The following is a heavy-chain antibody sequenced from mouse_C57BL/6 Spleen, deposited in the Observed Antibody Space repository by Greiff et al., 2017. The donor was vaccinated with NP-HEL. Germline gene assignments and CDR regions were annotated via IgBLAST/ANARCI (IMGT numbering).Heavy chain of an antibody. J-gene: IGHJ4*01. D-gene: IGHD1-1*01. CDR1: GYTFTSYW. CDR2: IHPNSGST. V-gene: IGHV1-64*01. CDR3: AFYYYGSSGGYAMDY. Sequence: QVQLQQSGAELVKPGASVKLSCKASGYTFTSYWMHWVKQRPGQGLEWIGMIHPNSGSTNYNEKFKSKATLTVDKSSSTAYMQLSSLTSEDSAVYYCAFYYYGSSGGYAMDYWGQGTSVTVSS.